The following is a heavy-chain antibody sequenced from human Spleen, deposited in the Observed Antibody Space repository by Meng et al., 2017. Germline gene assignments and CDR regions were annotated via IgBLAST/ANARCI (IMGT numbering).Heavy chain of an antibody. CDR3: ARGGSKPIDY. J-gene: IGHJ4*02. D-gene: IGHD1-26*01. V-gene: IGHV3-9*01. CDR2: ISWNSGSI. Sequence: SRKISCAASGFTFDDYAMHWVRQAPGKGLEWVSGISWNSGSIGYADSVKGRFTISRDNAKNSLYLQMNSLRAEDTAVYYCARGGSKPIDYWGQGTLVTVSS. CDR1: GFTFDDYA.